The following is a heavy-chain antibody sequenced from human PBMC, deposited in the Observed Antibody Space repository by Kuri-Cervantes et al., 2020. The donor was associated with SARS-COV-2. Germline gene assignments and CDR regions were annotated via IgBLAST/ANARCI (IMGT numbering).Heavy chain of an antibody. CDR1: GYTFTGYY. V-gene: IGHV1-2*04. CDR3: ARSIPFRRLVVIFQGGVLDI. Sequence: GESLKISCKASGYTFTGYYMHWVRQAPGQGLEWMGWINPNSGGTNYAQKFQGWVTMTSDTTISEVCMELSRLRTDDTAVYYCARSIPFRRLVVIFQGGVLDIWGQRTMVTVSS. D-gene: IGHD3-22*01. CDR2: INPNSGGT. J-gene: IGHJ3*02.